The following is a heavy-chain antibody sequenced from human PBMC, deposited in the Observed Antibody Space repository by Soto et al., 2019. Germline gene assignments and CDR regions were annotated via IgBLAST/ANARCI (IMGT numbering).Heavy chain of an antibody. Sequence: ASVKVSCKSSGYTLTEVSMHWVRQPPGKGLEWMGGLDAEDGETIYAQNFQGRVTMTEDTSTDTAYMELSSLRSEDTAVYYCATGDSRSVIDYWGQGTLVTVSS. J-gene: IGHJ4*02. CDR3: ATGDSRSVIDY. CDR1: GYTLTEVS. D-gene: IGHD6-13*01. CDR2: LDAEDGET. V-gene: IGHV1-24*01.